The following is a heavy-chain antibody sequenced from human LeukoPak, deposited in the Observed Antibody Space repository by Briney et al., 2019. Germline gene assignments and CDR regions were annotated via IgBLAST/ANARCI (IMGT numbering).Heavy chain of an antibody. Sequence: PGWSLRLSRAASRFTLDEYAIHWVHPGAAKDAEGVSVVSGDGERTYYADSVKGRFTISRDNSKNSLYLQMNSLTTADSALYYCAKEVRRRYSYGPRYNYYYGMDVWGQGTTVTVSS. D-gene: IGHD5-18*01. CDR2: VSGDGERT. CDR1: RFTLDEYA. J-gene: IGHJ6*02. CDR3: AKEVRRRYSYGPRYNYYYGMDV. V-gene: IGHV3-43*02.